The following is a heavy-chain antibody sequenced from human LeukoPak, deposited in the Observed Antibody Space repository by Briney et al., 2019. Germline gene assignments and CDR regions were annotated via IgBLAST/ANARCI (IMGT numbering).Heavy chain of an antibody. J-gene: IGHJ4*02. CDR3: ARVLSGSNFDY. Sequence: PSGTLSLTCAVSGGSISSSNWWSWVRQPPGKGLEWIGEIFHSGSTNHNPSLKSRVSISVDKFKNQFSLRLSSVTAADTAVYYCARVLSGSNFDYWGQGTLVTVSS. V-gene: IGHV4-4*02. CDR2: IFHSGST. CDR1: GGSISSSNW. D-gene: IGHD3-22*01.